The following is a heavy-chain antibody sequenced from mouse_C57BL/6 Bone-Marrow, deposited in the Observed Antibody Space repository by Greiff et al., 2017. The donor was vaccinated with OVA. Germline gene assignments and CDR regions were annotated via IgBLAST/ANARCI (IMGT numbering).Heavy chain of an antibody. CDR1: GYPFTDYN. J-gene: IGHJ1*03. CDR2: INPNNGGT. CDR3: ARGSSYWYFDV. D-gene: IGHD1-1*01. V-gene: IGHV1-22*01. Sequence: VQLQQSGPELVKPGASVKMSCKASGYPFTDYNMHWVKQSPGKSLEWIGYINPNNGGTSYNQKFKGKATLTVNKSSSTAYMELRSLTSEDSAVYYCARGSSYWYFDVWGTGTTVTVSS.